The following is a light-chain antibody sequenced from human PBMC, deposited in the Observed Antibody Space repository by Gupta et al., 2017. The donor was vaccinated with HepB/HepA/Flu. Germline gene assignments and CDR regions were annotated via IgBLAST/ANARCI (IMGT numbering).Light chain of an antibody. V-gene: IGKV3-11*01. CDR3: QQRINWPLT. CDR2: DAS. J-gene: IGKJ4*01. Sequence: EIVLTQSPVTLSLSPGERATLSCRASQSVSRYLAWYQQKPGQPPSLLVLDASNRATGVPAKFSGSGSGTDFTLTISSLEPEDFAVYYCQQRINWPLTFGGGTRVEIK. CDR1: QSVSRY.